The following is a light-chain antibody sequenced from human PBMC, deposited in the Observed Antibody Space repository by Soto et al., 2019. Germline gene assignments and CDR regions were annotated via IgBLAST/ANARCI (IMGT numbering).Light chain of an antibody. V-gene: IGKV1-5*03. CDR3: QQYKDYPHT. Sequence: DFQMTQSPSTLSASIGDGVTISCRASQSIDSSLAWYQQKPGRAPKVIITKTSILEGGVPSRFSGSVSGTEFTLTISNLQPEDFATYYCQQYKDYPHTFGGGTKVDTK. J-gene: IGKJ4*01. CDR1: QSIDSS. CDR2: KTS.